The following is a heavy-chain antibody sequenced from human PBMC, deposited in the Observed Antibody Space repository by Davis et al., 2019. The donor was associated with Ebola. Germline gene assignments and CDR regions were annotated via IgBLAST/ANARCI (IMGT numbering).Heavy chain of an antibody. Sequence: GESLKISCAASGFTFSDYYMSWIRQAPGKGLEWVSYISSSGSTIYYADSVKGRFTISRDNSKNTLYLQMNSLRAEDTAVYYCARVRTDYYYGMDVWGQGTTVTVSS. V-gene: IGHV3-11*04. CDR3: ARVRTDYYYGMDV. CDR2: ISSSGSTI. CDR1: GFTFSDYY. D-gene: IGHD4-17*01. J-gene: IGHJ6*02.